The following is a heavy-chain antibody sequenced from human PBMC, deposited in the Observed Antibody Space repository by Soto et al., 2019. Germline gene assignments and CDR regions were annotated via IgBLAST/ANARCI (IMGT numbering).Heavy chain of an antibody. CDR3: ARARGYCTGASCSLFYFYGLDV. CDR1: GDSITSGTYY. J-gene: IGHJ6*02. CDR2: VFHSGTT. Sequence: SETLSLTCTVSGDSITSGTYYWSWIRQPPGKGLEWVGFVFHSGTTFYNPSLKSRVLMSADTSKNQFSLNVRSLTAADTAVYYCARARGYCTGASCSLFYFYGLDVWGQGTTVTV. D-gene: IGHD2-8*02. V-gene: IGHV4-30-4*01.